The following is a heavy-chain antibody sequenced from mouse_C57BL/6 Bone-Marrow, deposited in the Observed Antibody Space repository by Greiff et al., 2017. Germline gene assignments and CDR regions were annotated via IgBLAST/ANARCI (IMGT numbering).Heavy chain of an antibody. CDR3: AYLLWSRWDFDV. CDR1: GFNINDYY. J-gene: IGHJ1*03. CDR2: IDPEDGET. Sequence: EVQLHQSGAELVKPGASVKLSCTASGFNINDYYMHWVKQRTEQGLEWIGRIDPEDGETKYAPKFQGEATITADTSSNTAYLQLSSLTSEHTAVYYCAYLLWSRWDFDVWAQGPRSPSPQ. D-gene: IGHD2-1*01. V-gene: IGHV14-2*01.